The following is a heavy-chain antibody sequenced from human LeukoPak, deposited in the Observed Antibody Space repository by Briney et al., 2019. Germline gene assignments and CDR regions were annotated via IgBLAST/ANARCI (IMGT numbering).Heavy chain of an antibody. D-gene: IGHD6-13*01. V-gene: IGHV3-30*02. CDR2: IRYVGINK. CDR1: GFTFSTYG. J-gene: IGHJ5*02. CDR3: ARDRGIAAAGTGWFDP. Sequence: GGSLRLSCAASGFTFSTYGMHWVRQAPGKGLEWVSFIRYVGINKYYADSVKGRFTISRDNSKNTLYLQMNSLRAEDTAVYYCARDRGIAAAGTGWFDPWGQGTLVTVSS.